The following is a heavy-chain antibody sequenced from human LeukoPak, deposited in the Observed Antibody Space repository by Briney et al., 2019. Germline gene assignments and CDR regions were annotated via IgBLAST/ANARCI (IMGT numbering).Heavy chain of an antibody. CDR1: GYTFTIYD. V-gene: IGHV1-8*03. CDR2: MNPNSGNT. CDR3: ARGVYGSPITARRGTVMFFQH. J-gene: IGHJ1*01. D-gene: IGHD1-20*01. Sequence: ASVKVSCKASGYTFTIYDINWVRQATGQGLEWMGWMNPNSGNTGYAQKFQGRVTITRNTPITTAYMELSTLRSEDTAVYCCARGVYGSPITARRGTVMFFQHWGQGTPVTVSS.